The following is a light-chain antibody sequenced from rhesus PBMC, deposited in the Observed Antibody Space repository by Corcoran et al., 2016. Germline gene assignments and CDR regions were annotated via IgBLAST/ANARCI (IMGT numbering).Light chain of an antibody. V-gene: IGKV1-18*01. J-gene: IGKJ3*01. Sequence: DIQMSQSPSSLSASVGDKVTITCRASQGISSWLAWYQQKPGKAPKRLIYAASSLQSGVPSRFSGSGSGTDYTLNISSLQPEDFATYYCQQGYNTPFTFGPGTKLDIK. CDR2: AAS. CDR3: QQGYNTPFT. CDR1: QGISSW.